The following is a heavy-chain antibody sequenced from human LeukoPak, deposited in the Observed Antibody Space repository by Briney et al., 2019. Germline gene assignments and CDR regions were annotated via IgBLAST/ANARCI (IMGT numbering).Heavy chain of an antibody. Sequence: PGGSLRLSCAASGFSFSSCWMSWVRQTPGKGLEWVADINQDGSAKRYVDSVKGLFTISRDNAKNSLYLEMNSLRVEDTAVYYCARFSHNSGLDVWGQETTVTVSS. V-gene: IGHV3-7*05. CDR1: GFSFSSCW. CDR3: ARFSHNSGLDV. D-gene: IGHD1-1*01. CDR2: INQDGSAK. J-gene: IGHJ6*02.